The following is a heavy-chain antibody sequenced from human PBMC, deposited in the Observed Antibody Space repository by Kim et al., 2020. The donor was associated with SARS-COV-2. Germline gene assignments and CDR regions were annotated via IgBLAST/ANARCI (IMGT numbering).Heavy chain of an antibody. V-gene: IGHV3-7*04. D-gene: IGHD6-19*01. J-gene: IGHJ4*02. CDR2: Q. Sequence: QYSVDSLKGRFTISRDNAKNLLYLQMTSLRAEDSAVYFCARAGSGWYQYWGQGALVTVSS. CDR3: ARAGSGWYQY.